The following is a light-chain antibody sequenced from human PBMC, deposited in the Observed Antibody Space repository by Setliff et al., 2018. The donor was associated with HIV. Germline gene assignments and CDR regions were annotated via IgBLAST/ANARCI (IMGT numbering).Light chain of an antibody. CDR2: GAS. Sequence: EIVLTQSPGTLSLSPGERVTLSCRASQSLGGNSLAWYQQIPGQTPRLLIYGASSRANGIPDRFSGSGSGTDFTLTIRRLEPEDFAVYYCQQYDTSPLTFGGGTKV. J-gene: IGKJ4*01. V-gene: IGKV3-20*01. CDR1: QSLGGNS. CDR3: QQYDTSPLT.